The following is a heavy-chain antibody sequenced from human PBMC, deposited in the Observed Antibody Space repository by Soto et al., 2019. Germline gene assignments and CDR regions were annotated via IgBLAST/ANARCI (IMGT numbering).Heavy chain of an antibody. D-gene: IGHD1-7*01. J-gene: IGHJ6*03. CDR2: MNPNSGNA. CDR3: ARANNWNYLWYYYYYMDV. CDR1: GYTFTSYD. V-gene: IGHV1-8*01. Sequence: ASVKVSCKASGYTFTSYDINWVRQATGQGLEWMGWMNPNSGNAGYAQKFQGRVTMTRNTSISTAYMELSSLRSEDTAVYYCARANNWNYLWYYYYYMDVWGKGTTVTV.